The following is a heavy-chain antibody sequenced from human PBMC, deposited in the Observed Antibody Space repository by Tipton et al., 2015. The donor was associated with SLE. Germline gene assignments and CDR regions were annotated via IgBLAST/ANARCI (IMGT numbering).Heavy chain of an antibody. Sequence: SLRLSCAASGFSFSSHEMTWVRQAPGKGLEWISYIGSTTSTKHYADSVKDRFTISRDNAKNSLYLQMRSLRVEDTAVYYCARDRLRTLSHDAFDVWGQGTLATVSS. V-gene: IGHV3-48*03. CDR2: IGSTTSTK. CDR1: GFSFSSHE. J-gene: IGHJ3*01. CDR3: ARDRLRTLSHDAFDV. D-gene: IGHD2/OR15-2a*01.